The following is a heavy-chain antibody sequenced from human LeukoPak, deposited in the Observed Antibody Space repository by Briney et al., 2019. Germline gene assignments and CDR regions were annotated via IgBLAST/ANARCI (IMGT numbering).Heavy chain of an antibody. CDR1: GFTFSSYA. CDR3: AKASLRFLERPLSHHAFDI. Sequence: GGSLRLSCAASGFTFSSYAMSWVRQAPGKGLEWVSAISGSGGSTCYADSVKGRFTISRDNSKNTLYLQMNSLRAEDTAVYYCAKASLRFLERPLSHHAFDIWGQGTMVTVSS. V-gene: IGHV3-23*01. CDR2: ISGSGGST. J-gene: IGHJ3*02. D-gene: IGHD3-3*01.